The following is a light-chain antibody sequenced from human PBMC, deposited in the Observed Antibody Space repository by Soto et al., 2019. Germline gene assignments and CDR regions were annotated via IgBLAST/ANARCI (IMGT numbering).Light chain of an antibody. CDR2: KAS. CDR1: QPISTW. J-gene: IGKJ2*01. V-gene: IGKV1-5*03. Sequence: DIQMTQSPSTLSASVGDRVTITCRASQPISTWLAWYQQKPGQAPKLLIYKASTLQTGVPSRFSGSGSGADFTLTISSLQPEDFGTYYCQQYTSYYTFGEGTKLEIK. CDR3: QQYTSYYT.